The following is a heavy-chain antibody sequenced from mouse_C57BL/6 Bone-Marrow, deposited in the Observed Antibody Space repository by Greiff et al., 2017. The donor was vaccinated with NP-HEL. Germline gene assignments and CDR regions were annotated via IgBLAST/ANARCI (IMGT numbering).Heavy chain of an antibody. CDR3: AKGGYYGSSYVDEDY. Sequence: QVQLQQSGAELVRPGASVKLSCKASGYTFTDYYINWVKQRPGQGLEWIARIYPGSGNTYYNEKFKGKATLTAEKSSSTAYMQLSSLTSEDSAVYFCAKGGYYGSSYVDEDYWGQGTTLTVSS. J-gene: IGHJ2*01. CDR1: GYTFTDYY. D-gene: IGHD1-1*01. V-gene: IGHV1-76*01. CDR2: IYPGSGNT.